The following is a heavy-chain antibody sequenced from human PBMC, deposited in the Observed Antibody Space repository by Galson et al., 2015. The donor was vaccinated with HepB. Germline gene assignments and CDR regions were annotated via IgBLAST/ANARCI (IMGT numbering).Heavy chain of an antibody. CDR2: ICYSGST. CDR1: GGSISSYY. D-gene: IGHD6-13*01. Sequence: ETLSLTCPVSGGSISSYYWSWIRQPPGKGLEWIGYICYSGSTNYNPSLKSRVTISVDTSKNQFSLKLSSVTAADTAVYYCARAGSSWSEGNAFDIWGQGTMVTVSS. J-gene: IGHJ3*02. V-gene: IGHV4-59*01. CDR3: ARAGSSWSEGNAFDI.